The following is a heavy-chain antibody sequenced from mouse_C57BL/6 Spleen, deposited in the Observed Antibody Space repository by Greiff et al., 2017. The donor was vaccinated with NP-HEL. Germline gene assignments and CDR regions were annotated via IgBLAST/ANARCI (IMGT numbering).Heavy chain of an antibody. D-gene: IGHD2-3*01. CDR2: ISYSGST. V-gene: IGHV3-1*01. CDR1: GYSITSGYD. J-gene: IGHJ3*01. CDR3: ARDDGYKAWFAY. Sequence: EVQLVESGPGMVKPSQSLSLTCTVTGYSITSGYDWHWIRHFPGNKLEWMGYISYSGSTNYNPSLKSRISITHDTSKNHFFLKLNSVTTEDTATYYCARDDGYKAWFAYWGQGTLVTVSA.